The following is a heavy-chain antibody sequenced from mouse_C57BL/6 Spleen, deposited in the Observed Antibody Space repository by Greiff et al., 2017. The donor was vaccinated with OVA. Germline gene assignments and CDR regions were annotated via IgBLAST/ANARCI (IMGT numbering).Heavy chain of an antibody. Sequence: QVQLQQSGAELVRPGASVTLSCKASGYTFTDYEMHWVKQTPVHGLEWIGAIDPETGGTAYNQKFKGKAILTADKSSSTAYMELRSLTSEDSAVYYCTSSPLGYGSSYAMDYWGQGTSVTVSS. CDR3: TSSPLGYGSSYAMDY. CDR1: GYTFTDYE. CDR2: IDPETGGT. D-gene: IGHD1-1*01. J-gene: IGHJ4*01. V-gene: IGHV1-15*01.